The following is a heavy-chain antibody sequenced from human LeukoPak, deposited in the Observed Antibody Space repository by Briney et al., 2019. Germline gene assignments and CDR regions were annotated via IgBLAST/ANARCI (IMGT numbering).Heavy chain of an antibody. Sequence: PSEALSLTCTVSGGSISSGGYFWTWIRQHPGKGLEWIGYMHNREHADYNPSRKSRVTLSVDTSKNQVSLKVSPVAGADTAVYYWSRGRGRLVDYWVQGTLVSVCS. D-gene: IGHD6-25*01. V-gene: IGHV4-31*03. J-gene: IGHJ4*02. CDR3: SRGRGRLVDY. CDR1: GGSISSGGYF. CDR2: MHNREHA.